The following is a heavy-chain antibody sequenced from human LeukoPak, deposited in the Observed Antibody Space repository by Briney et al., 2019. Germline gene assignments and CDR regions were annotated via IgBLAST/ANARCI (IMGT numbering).Heavy chain of an antibody. Sequence: GGSLRLSCAASGFTFSTYSMNWVRQPPGKGLEWVSSISTSGTYIYYADSLKGRFTISRDNAKNSLYLQMHSLRAEDTAVYYCARDLADYSDYWGQGTLVTVSS. CDR3: ARDLADYSDY. V-gene: IGHV3-21*01. CDR1: GFTFSTYS. D-gene: IGHD2-21*01. J-gene: IGHJ4*02. CDR2: ISTSGTYI.